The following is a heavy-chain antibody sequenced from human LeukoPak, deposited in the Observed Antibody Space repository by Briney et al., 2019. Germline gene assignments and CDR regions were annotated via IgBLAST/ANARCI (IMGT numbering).Heavy chain of an antibody. V-gene: IGHV3-23*01. CDR1: GFTFSSYA. Sequence: QPGGSLRLSCAASGFTFSSYAMSWVRQAPGKGLEGGSAISGSGGSTYYADSVKGRFTISRDNSKNTLYLQMNSLRAEDTAVYYCALHYYDSSGYDWGQGTLVTVSS. CDR2: ISGSGGST. CDR3: ALHYYDSSGYD. D-gene: IGHD3-22*01. J-gene: IGHJ4*02.